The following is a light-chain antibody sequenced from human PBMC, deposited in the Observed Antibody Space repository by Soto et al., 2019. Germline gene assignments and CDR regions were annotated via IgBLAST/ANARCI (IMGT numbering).Light chain of an antibody. Sequence: QSVLTQPPSVSGAPGQRVTISCTGSSSNIGATYDVHWYQQLPGRAPTLIIYSNNNRASGVPDRFSGSKSGTSASLAITGLLGADEADYYCQSYDSSLSASVFGGGTKLTVL. J-gene: IGLJ3*02. V-gene: IGLV1-40*01. CDR1: SSNIGATYD. CDR3: QSYDSSLSASV. CDR2: SNN.